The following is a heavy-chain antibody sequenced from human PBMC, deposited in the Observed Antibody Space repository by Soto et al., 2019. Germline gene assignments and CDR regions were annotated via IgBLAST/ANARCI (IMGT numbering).Heavy chain of an antibody. Sequence: GGSLRLSCAASGFTFSSYGMHWVRQAPGKGLEWVAVISYDGSNKYYADSVKGRFTISRDNSKNTLYLQMNSLRAEDTAVYYCARGITISASDFWSGPHYYYGMDVWGQGTTVTVSS. J-gene: IGHJ6*02. CDR2: ISYDGSNK. D-gene: IGHD3-3*01. CDR1: GFTFSSYG. CDR3: ARGITISASDFWSGPHYYYGMDV. V-gene: IGHV3-30*03.